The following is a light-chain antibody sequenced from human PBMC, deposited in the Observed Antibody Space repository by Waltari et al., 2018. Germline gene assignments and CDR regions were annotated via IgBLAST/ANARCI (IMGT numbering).Light chain of an antibody. CDR1: SSNIGSNT. Sequence: QSVLTQPPSASGTPGQRVTISCSGSSSNIGSNTVNWYQQLPGTAPKLLISSNNQRPSGVPDRFSGSKSGTSASLAISGLQSEDEADYYCAAWDDSLKTVIFGGGTKLTVL. CDR3: AAWDDSLKTVI. J-gene: IGLJ2*01. V-gene: IGLV1-44*01. CDR2: SNN.